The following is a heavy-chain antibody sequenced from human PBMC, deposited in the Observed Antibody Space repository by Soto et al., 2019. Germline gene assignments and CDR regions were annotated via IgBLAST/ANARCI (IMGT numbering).Heavy chain of an antibody. V-gene: IGHV4-39*01. CDR2: IYYSWST. CDR1: GGSISSSSYY. CDR3: ASVYYGAGNINSSYYGMDV. J-gene: IGHJ6*02. D-gene: IGHD3-10*01. Sequence: SETLSLTCTVSGGSISSSSYYWGWIRQPPGKGLEWTGSIYYSWSTYYNPSLNRRVTISVDTYKNQFSLKLSSVTAADTAVYYCASVYYGAGNINSSYYGMDVWGQGTTVTVSS.